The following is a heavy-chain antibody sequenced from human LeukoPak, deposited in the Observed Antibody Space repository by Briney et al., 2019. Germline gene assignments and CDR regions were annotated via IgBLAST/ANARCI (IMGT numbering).Heavy chain of an antibody. CDR2: MNPNSGNT. V-gene: IGHV1-8*01. CDR3: ARGDDYGVNYYYYYGMDV. CDR1: GYTFTSYD. Sequence: ASVKVSCKTSGYTFTSYDINWVRQATGQGLEWMGWMNPNSGNTGYAQKFQGRVTMTRNTSISTAYMELSSLRSEDTAVYYCARGDDYGVNYYYYYGMDVRGQGTTVTVSS. D-gene: IGHD4-17*01. J-gene: IGHJ6*02.